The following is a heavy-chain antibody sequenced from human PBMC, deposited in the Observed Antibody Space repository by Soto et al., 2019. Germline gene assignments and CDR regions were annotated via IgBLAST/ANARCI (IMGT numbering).Heavy chain of an antibody. J-gene: IGHJ5*02. CDR3: ARANIAAAGTIFDP. CDR1: GDSVSSGAYY. V-gene: IGHV4-61*08. CDR2: IYYNAIT. Sequence: SETLSLTCTVPGDSVSSGAYYWSWVRQPPGKGLEWIGYIYYNAITNYNPSLKSRVTILVDTSKSEISLTLNSVTAADTAVYYCARANIAAAGTIFDPWGQGVLVTVSS. D-gene: IGHD6-13*01.